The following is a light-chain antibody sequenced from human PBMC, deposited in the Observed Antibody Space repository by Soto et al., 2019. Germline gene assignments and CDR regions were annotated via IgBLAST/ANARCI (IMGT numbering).Light chain of an antibody. CDR1: SRDIGAYDV. J-gene: IGLJ2*01. CDR2: GVF. CDR3: SSYAGSATVV. V-gene: IGLV2-8*01. Sequence: QSALTQPPSVSGSLGQSVTISCTGSSRDIGAYDVVSWYQQHPGKAPKLILYGVFRRPSGVPDRISGSKSGSAASMTVSGLQTEDEADYYCSSYAGSATVVFGTGTKLTVL.